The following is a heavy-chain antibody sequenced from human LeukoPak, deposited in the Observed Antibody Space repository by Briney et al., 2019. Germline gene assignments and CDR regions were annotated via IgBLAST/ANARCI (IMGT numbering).Heavy chain of an antibody. CDR3: ARGSIAVAKGESDY. V-gene: IGHV4-34*01. CDR2: INHSGST. J-gene: IGHJ4*02. CDR1: GGSFSGYY. D-gene: IGHD6-19*01. Sequence: SETLSLTCAVYGGSFSGYYWSWIRQPPGKGLEWIGEINHSGSTNYNPSLKSRVTISVDTSKNQFSLKLSSVTAADTAVYYCARGSIAVAKGESDYWGQGTLVTVSS.